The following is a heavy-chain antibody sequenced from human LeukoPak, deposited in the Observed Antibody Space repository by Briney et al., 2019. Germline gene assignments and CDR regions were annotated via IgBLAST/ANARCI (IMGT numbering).Heavy chain of an antibody. CDR1: GFTFSSYA. Sequence: GGSLRLSCVASGFTFSSYAMSWVRQAPGKGLEWVAFIRDDGSIKYYADSVKGRFTISRDNSKNTLSLQMNSLRAEDTAVYYCAKDRGRRIVVVPATKWGTFDYWGQGTLVTVSS. D-gene: IGHD2-2*01. J-gene: IGHJ4*02. CDR2: IRDDGSIK. CDR3: AKDRGRRIVVVPATKWGTFDY. V-gene: IGHV3-30*02.